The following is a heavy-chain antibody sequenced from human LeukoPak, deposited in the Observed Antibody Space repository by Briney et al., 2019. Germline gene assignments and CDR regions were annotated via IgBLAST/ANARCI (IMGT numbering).Heavy chain of an antibody. J-gene: IGHJ3*02. CDR1: GYTFTSYP. D-gene: IGHD3-22*01. CDR3: ARGAYYYDSSGRHAFDI. V-gene: IGHV1-69*13. CDR2: IIPIFGTA. Sequence: GASVKVSCKASGYTFTSYPISWVRQAPGQGLEWMGGIIPIFGTANYAQKFQGRVTITADESTSTAYMELSSLRSEDTAVYYCARGAYYYDSSGRHAFDIWGQGTMVTVSS.